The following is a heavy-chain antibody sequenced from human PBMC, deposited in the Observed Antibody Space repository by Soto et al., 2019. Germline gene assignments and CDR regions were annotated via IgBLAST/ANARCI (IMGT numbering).Heavy chain of an antibody. Sequence: LRLSCAASGFTFSDYYMSWIRQAPGKGLEWVSYITSSGSTIYYADSVKGRFTISRDNAKNSLYLQMNSLRAEDTAVYYCAREKTAMVTVDPWGQGTLVTVSS. CDR1: GFTFSDYY. J-gene: IGHJ5*02. CDR2: ITSSGSTI. V-gene: IGHV3-11*01. CDR3: AREKTAMVTVDP. D-gene: IGHD5-18*01.